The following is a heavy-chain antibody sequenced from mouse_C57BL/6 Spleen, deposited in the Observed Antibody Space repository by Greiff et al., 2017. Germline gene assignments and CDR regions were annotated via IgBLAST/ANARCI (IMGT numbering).Heavy chain of an antibody. CDR1: GFSLTSYG. V-gene: IGHV2-5*01. CDR2: IWRGGST. D-gene: IGHD5-1*01. Sequence: QVQLQQSGPGLVQPSQSLSITCTVSGFSLTSYGVHWVRQSPGKGLEWLGVIWRGGSTDYNAAFMSRLSITKDNSKSQVFFKMNSLQADDTAIYYGAKSTYSTGKYYFDYWGQGTTLTVSS. J-gene: IGHJ2*01. CDR3: AKSTYSTGKYYFDY.